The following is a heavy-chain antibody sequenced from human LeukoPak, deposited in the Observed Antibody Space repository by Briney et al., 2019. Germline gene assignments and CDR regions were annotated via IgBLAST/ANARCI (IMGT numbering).Heavy chain of an antibody. CDR1: GYTFTAYY. CDR3: AVQTIVANTKGDAFDI. Sequence: ASVKVSCKASGYTFTAYYIHWVRQAPGQGLEWVGRINCNSAGTNYAQKSRGRVTMTRDTSISTVYMELSSLRSDDTAVYYCAVQTIVANTKGDAFDIWGQGTTVIVSS. D-gene: IGHD5-12*01. V-gene: IGHV1-2*06. CDR2: INCNSAGT. J-gene: IGHJ3*02.